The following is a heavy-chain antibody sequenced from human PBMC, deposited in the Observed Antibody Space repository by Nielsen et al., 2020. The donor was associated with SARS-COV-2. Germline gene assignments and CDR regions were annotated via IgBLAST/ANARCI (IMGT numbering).Heavy chain of an antibody. V-gene: IGHV4-4*08. Sequence: SETLSLTCTVSGGSISRFYWSWVRQAPGTGLEWFGYVHNSGSTTYNPYLKSRVTMSVDTSKNQFSLKLSSVTAADTAVYYCARRGIFGLLISHFDHWGQGTLVTVSS. J-gene: IGHJ4*02. CDR1: GGSISRFY. D-gene: IGHD3/OR15-3a*01. CDR2: VHNSGST. CDR3: ARRGIFGLLISHFDH.